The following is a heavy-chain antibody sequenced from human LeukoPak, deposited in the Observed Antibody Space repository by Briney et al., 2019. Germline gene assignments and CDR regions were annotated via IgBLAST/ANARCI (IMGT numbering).Heavy chain of an antibody. Sequence: ASLKVSCKASGYTFTGYYMHRVRQAPGQGLEWMGWINPNSGGTNYAQKFQGRVTMSRDTSISTAYMELSKLRSDDTAVYYCAREDHIYYYYGLDVWGEGTTFTVSS. J-gene: IGHJ6*04. CDR1: GYTFTGYY. CDR3: AREDHIYYYYGLDV. CDR2: INPNSGGT. D-gene: IGHD2-21*01. V-gene: IGHV1-2*02.